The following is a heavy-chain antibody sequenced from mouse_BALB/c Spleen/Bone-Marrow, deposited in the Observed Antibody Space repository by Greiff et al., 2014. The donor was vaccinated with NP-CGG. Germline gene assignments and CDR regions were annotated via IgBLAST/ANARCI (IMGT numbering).Heavy chain of an antibody. CDR2: IWAGGST. V-gene: IGHV2-9*02. J-gene: IGHJ1*01. CDR3: ARDPIYYDYGWYFDV. Sequence: QVQLQQSGPGLVAPSQSLSITCTVSGFSLTSYGVHWVRQPPGKGLEWLGVIWAGGSTNYNSALMSRLSISKDNSKSQVFLKMNSLQTDDTAMYYCARDPIYYDYGWYFDVWGAGTMVTVSS. CDR1: GFSLTSYG. D-gene: IGHD2-4*01.